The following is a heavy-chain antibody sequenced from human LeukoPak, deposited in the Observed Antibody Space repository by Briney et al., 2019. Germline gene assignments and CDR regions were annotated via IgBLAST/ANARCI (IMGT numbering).Heavy chain of an antibody. CDR3: TRAQGSHGGDFDY. CDR1: GFTFSTYS. Sequence: GGSLRLSCAASGFTFSTYSMNWVRQAPGKGLEWVSYISSSSSTIYYADSVKGRFTISRDNAKNTLYLQMNSLRAEDTAVYYCTRAQGSHGGDFDYWGQGTLVTVSS. J-gene: IGHJ4*02. CDR2: ISSSSSTI. V-gene: IGHV3-48*04.